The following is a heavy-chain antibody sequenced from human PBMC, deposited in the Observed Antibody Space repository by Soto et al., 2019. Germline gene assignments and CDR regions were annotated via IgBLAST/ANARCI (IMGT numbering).Heavy chain of an antibody. CDR3: AREGVYDFWSGYLTMVAFDI. CDR1: GYTFTSYA. D-gene: IGHD3-3*01. V-gene: IGHV1-3*01. CDR2: INAGNGNT. Sequence: GASVKVSCKASGYTFTSYAMHWVRQAPGQRLEWMGWINAGNGNTKYSQKFQGRVTITRDTSASTAYMELSSLRSEDTAMYYCAREGVYDFWSGYLTMVAFDIWGQGTMVTVSS. J-gene: IGHJ3*02.